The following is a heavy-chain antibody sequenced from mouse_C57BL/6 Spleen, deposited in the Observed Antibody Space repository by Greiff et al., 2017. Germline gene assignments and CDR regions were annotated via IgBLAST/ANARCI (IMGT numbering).Heavy chain of an antibody. V-gene: IGHV7-3*01. J-gene: IGHJ4*01. CDR3: ARSLLTFYAMDY. D-gene: IGHD4-1*01. CDR2: IRNKANGYTT. Sequence: EVQLQQSGGGLVQPGGSLSLSCAASGFTFTDYYMSWVRQPPGKALEWLGFIRNKANGYTTEYSASVKGRFTISRDNSQSILYLQMNALRAEDSATYYCARSLLTFYAMDYWGQGTSVTVSS. CDR1: GFTFTDYY.